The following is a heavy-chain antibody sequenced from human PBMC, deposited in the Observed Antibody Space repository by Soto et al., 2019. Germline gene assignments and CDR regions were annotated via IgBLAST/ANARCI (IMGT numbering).Heavy chain of an antibody. J-gene: IGHJ4*02. CDR3: AKDIFAAAYAATSAFDL. D-gene: IGHD2-8*01. CDR2: VDGSGGDT. CDR1: GFTFSSHA. Sequence: PGGSLRLSCAASGFTFSSHAMGWLRQAPGTGPEWVAFVDGSGGDTSYADSVKGRFIISRDNSDNSLFLHMNSLRAEDTGRYFCAKDIFAAAYAATSAFDLWGQGTLVTVSS. V-gene: IGHV3-23*01.